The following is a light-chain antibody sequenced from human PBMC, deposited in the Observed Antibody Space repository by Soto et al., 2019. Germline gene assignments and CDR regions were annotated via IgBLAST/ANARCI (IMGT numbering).Light chain of an antibody. CDR3: QQYNSYSYT. J-gene: IGKJ2*01. CDR2: KAS. Sequence: DIPMTQSPSTLSASVGDRVTITCRASQRISNWLAWYQQKPGKAPKLLIYKASSLESGVPSRFSGSGSGTEFTLTISSLQPDDFATYYCQQYNSYSYTFGQGTKLEIK. CDR1: QRISNW. V-gene: IGKV1-5*03.